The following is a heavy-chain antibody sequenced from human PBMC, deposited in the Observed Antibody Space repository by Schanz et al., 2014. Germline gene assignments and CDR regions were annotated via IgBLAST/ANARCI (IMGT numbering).Heavy chain of an antibody. D-gene: IGHD3-3*01. CDR2: IYYTGTT. Sequence: QVQLQESGPGLVKPSETLSLTCTVSGASISSHYWSWIRQSPGKGPEWIGYIYYTGTTNYNPSLKSRVTMSVDMSKNQFSLKLRSMTAADTAVYYCVKGQLRFYFFDYWGHGSLVTVSS. V-gene: IGHV4-59*11. CDR1: GASISSHY. J-gene: IGHJ4*01. CDR3: VKGQLRFYFFDY.